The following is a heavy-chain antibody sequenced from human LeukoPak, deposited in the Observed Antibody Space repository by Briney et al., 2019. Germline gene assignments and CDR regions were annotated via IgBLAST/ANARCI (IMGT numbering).Heavy chain of an antibody. J-gene: IGHJ4*02. V-gene: IGHV1-69*05. CDR1: GGTFSSYA. D-gene: IGHD3-22*01. CDR3: ASYYYDSSGYYYAYRDY. CDR2: IIPIFDTA. Sequence: SVKVSCKASGGTFSSYAISWVRQAPGQGLEWMGGIIPIFDTANYAQKFQGRVTITTDESTSTAYMELSSLRSEDTAVYYCASYYYDSSGYYYAYRDYWGQGTLVTVSS.